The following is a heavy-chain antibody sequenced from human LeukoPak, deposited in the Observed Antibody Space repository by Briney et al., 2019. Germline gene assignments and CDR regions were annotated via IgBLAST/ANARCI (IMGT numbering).Heavy chain of an antibody. CDR2: IWSDGSDK. CDR3: ARASALATPPFAY. Sequence: GGSLRLSCAASGFTFSHYGMHWVRQTPGAGLGWVAAIWSDGSDKYYAKSVKGRFTISRDNAKNAVYLQMSSLRVEDTAVYYCARASALATPPFAYWGQGTLVTVSS. V-gene: IGHV3-33*01. J-gene: IGHJ4*02. D-gene: IGHD5-12*01. CDR1: GFTFSHYG.